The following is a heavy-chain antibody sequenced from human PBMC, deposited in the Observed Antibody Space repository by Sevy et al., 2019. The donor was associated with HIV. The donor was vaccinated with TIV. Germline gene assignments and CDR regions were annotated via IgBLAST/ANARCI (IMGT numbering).Heavy chain of an antibody. J-gene: IGHJ4*02. V-gene: IGHV3-23*01. D-gene: IGHD5-18*01. CDR3: AKARVGGVGYSYVRAHFDY. CDR2: ISGSGGST. CDR1: GFTFRSYA. Sequence: GESLKISFAASGFTFRSYAMSWVRQAPGKGLGWVSAISGSGGSTYYADPVKGRFTISRDNSKNTLYVQMNSLRAEDTAVYYCAKARVGGVGYSYVRAHFDYWGQGTLVTVSS.